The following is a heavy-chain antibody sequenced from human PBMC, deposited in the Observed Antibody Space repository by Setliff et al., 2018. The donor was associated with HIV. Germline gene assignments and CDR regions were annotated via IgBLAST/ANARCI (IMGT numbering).Heavy chain of an antibody. D-gene: IGHD3-10*01. CDR3: ARETNASGSLTAYWYFDL. V-gene: IGHV4-30-4*08. CDR1: GGSVSSGDYY. Sequence: ASETLSLTCTVSGGSVSSGDYYWTWIRQPPGKGLEWIGYIYNSGSTYYEPSLRGRVTISIDRSKNQFSLKLNSVTAADTAVYYCARETNASGSLTAYWYFDLWGRGTLVTVSS. J-gene: IGHJ2*01. CDR2: IYNSGST.